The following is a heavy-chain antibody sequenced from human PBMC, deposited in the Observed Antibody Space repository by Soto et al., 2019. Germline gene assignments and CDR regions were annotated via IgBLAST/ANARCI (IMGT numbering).Heavy chain of an antibody. Sequence: GESLKISCKGSGYSFTSYWIGWVRQMPGKGLEWVGIIYPGDSDTRYSPSFQGQVTISADKSISTAYLQWSSLKASDTAMYYCARSHYYDSSGYSPYYYGMDVWGQGTTVTVSS. D-gene: IGHD3-22*01. V-gene: IGHV5-51*01. CDR1: GYSFTSYW. CDR2: IYPGDSDT. CDR3: ARSHYYDSSGYSPYYYGMDV. J-gene: IGHJ6*02.